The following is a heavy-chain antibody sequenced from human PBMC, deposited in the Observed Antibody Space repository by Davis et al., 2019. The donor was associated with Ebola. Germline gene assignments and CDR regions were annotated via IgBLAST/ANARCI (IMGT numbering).Heavy chain of an antibody. CDR3: ARRAIFGPGWGWYMDV. V-gene: IGHV4-59*08. CDR2: IYYSGST. CDR1: GGSISSYY. Sequence: PSETLSLTCTASGGSISSYYWSWIRQPPGKGLEWIGYIYYSGSTNYNPSLKSRVTISVDTSKNQFSLKLSSVTAADTAVYYCARRAIFGPGWGWYMDVWGKGTTVTVSS. J-gene: IGHJ6*03. D-gene: IGHD3-3*01.